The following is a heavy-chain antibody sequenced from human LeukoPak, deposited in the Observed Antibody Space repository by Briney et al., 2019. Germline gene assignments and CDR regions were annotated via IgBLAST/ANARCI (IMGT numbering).Heavy chain of an antibody. Sequence: GGSLRLSCAASGFTFSSYLMNWVRQAPGKGLEWVSVIYSGGSTYYADSVKGRFTISRDNSKNTLYLQMNSLRAEDTAVYYCASGYSSGFDAFDIWGQGTMVTVSS. D-gene: IGHD6-19*01. CDR3: ASGYSSGFDAFDI. CDR2: IYSGGST. J-gene: IGHJ3*02. V-gene: IGHV3-53*01. CDR1: GFTFSSYL.